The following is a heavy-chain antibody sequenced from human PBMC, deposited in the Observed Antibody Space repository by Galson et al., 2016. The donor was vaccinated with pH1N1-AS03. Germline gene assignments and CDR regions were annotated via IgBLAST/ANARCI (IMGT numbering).Heavy chain of an antibody. Sequence: SLRLSCAVSGFSLSNYWMTWVRQAPGKGLEWVANINKDGSEKSYVDSVKGRFTISRDTAKDSLYLQMDSLRVEDKAVYYCARARGGEDAWSQDVWGQGTTVTVSS. J-gene: IGHJ6*02. CDR3: ARARGGEDAWSQDV. V-gene: IGHV3-7*03. CDR2: INKDGSEK. CDR1: GFSLSNYW. D-gene: IGHD2-21*01.